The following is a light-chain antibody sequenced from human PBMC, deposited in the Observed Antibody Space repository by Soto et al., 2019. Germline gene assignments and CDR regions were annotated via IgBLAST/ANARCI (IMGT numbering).Light chain of an antibody. J-gene: IGLJ2*01. Sequence: QSVLTQPASVSGSPGQSITISCTGTSSDVGSYNLVSWYQQHPGKAPKLMIYEGSKRPSGVSNRFSGSKSGNTASLTISGLQAEAEADYYCCSYAGSSTVVFGGGTKVTVL. CDR2: EGS. CDR1: SSDVGSYNL. V-gene: IGLV2-23*01. CDR3: CSYAGSSTVV.